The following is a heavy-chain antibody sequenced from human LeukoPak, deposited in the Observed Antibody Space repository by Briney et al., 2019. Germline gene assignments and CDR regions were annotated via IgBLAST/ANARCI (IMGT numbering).Heavy chain of an antibody. D-gene: IGHD3-22*01. CDR3: ARRYDYYASSGYNYYFDY. V-gene: IGHV3-23*01. CDR2: ISGSGGST. J-gene: IGHJ4*02. Sequence: GGSLRLSCAASGFTFSSYAMSWVRQAPGKGLEWVSAISGSGGSTYYADSVKGRFTISRNNSKNTLYLEMNSLRAEDTAVYYCARRYDYYASSGYNYYFDYWGQGTLVTVSS. CDR1: GFTFSSYA.